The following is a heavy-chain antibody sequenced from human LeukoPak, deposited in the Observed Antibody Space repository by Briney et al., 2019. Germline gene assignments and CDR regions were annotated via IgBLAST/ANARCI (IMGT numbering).Heavy chain of an antibody. J-gene: IGHJ1*01. CDR2: IKTNSGGT. CDR3: ARGFTGTNMIVVSEYFQH. Sequence: ASVKVSCKASGYTLTGYYTHWVRQAPGQGLEWMGWIKTNSGGTNYAQKFQGRVTMTRDTSISTAYMELNSLRSDDTAVYYCARGFTGTNMIVVSEYFQHWGQGTLVTVSS. CDR1: GYTLTGYY. V-gene: IGHV1-2*02. D-gene: IGHD3-22*01.